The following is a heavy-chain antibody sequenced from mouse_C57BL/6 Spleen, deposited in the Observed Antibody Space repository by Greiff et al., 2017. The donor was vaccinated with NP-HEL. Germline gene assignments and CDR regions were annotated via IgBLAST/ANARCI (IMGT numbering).Heavy chain of an antibody. CDR3: ARSTTVAYYAMDY. D-gene: IGHD1-1*01. CDR1: GFTFSDYG. V-gene: IGHV5-17*01. CDR2: ISSGSSTI. Sequence: DVMLVESGGGLVKPGGSLKLSCAASGFTFSDYGMHWVRQAPEKGLEWVAYISSGSSTIYYADTVKGRFTISRDNAKNTLFLQMTSLRSEDTAMYYCARSTTVAYYAMDYWGQGTSVTVSS. J-gene: IGHJ4*01.